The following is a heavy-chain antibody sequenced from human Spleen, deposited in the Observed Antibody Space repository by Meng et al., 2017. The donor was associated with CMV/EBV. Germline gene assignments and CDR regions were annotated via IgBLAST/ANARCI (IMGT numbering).Heavy chain of an antibody. Sequence: GESLKISCAASGFTLSYYGMHWVRQAPGKGLEWVAFIRYDGSNKYYADSVKGRFTISRDNSKNTLYLQMNSLRAEDTAVYYCARAESSSWYSDYYYGMDVWGQGTTVTVSS. CDR1: GFTLSYYG. J-gene: IGHJ6*02. V-gene: IGHV3-30*02. CDR2: IRYDGSNK. D-gene: IGHD6-13*01. CDR3: ARAESSSWYSDYYYGMDV.